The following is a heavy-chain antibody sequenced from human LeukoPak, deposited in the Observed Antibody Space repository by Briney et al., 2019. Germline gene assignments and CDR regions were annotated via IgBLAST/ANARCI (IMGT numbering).Heavy chain of an antibody. CDR1: GFTFSSYG. D-gene: IGHD5-18*01. V-gene: IGHV3-33*01. CDR2: IWYDGSNK. J-gene: IGHJ6*02. Sequence: PGRSLRLPCAASGFTFSSYGMHWVRQAPGKGLEWVAVIWYDGSNKYYADSVKGRFTISRDNSKNTLYLQMNSLRAEDTAVYYCARDEFPSYGYYYGMDVWGQGTTVTVSS. CDR3: ARDEFPSYGYYYGMDV.